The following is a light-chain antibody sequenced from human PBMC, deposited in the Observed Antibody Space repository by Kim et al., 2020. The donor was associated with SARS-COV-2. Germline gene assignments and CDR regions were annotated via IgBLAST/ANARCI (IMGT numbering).Light chain of an antibody. Sequence: VSPGQTASITCSGDKLGDKYACWYQQKPGKSPVLVIYQDSKRPSGIPERFSGSNSGNTATLTISGTQAMDEADYYCQAWDSSTEVFGTGTKVTVL. CDR1: KLGDKY. J-gene: IGLJ1*01. V-gene: IGLV3-1*01. CDR2: QDS. CDR3: QAWDSSTEV.